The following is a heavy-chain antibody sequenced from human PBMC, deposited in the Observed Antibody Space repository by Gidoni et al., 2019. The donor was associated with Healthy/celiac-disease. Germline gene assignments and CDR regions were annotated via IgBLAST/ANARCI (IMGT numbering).Heavy chain of an antibody. J-gene: IGHJ4*02. D-gene: IGHD6-13*01. CDR1: GCTVRGTA. V-gene: IGHV3-73*01. CDR2: IGSKANSYAT. Sequence: EVQLVESGGGWVQPGGSLKLSWAASGCTVRGTALHWVRQAAGKGREWVGLIGSKANSYATAYAASVKGRFTISRDDSKNTAYLQMNSLKTEDTAVYYCTSHQYSISRYQSDYWGQGTLVTVSS. CDR3: TSHQYSISRYQSDY.